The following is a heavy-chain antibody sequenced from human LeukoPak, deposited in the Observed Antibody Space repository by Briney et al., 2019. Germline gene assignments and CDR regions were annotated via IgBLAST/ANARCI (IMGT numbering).Heavy chain of an antibody. CDR2: MNPNSGNT. D-gene: IGHD3-3*01. Sequence: ASVKVSCKASGYTFTSYDINWVRQATGQGLEWMGWMNPNSGNTGYAQKFQGRVTITRNTSISTAYMELSSLRSEDTAVYYCARGRDLITIFGVVIRHNWFDPWAREPWSPSPQ. CDR1: GYTFTSYD. CDR3: ARGRDLITIFGVVIRHNWFDP. J-gene: IGHJ5*02. V-gene: IGHV1-8*03.